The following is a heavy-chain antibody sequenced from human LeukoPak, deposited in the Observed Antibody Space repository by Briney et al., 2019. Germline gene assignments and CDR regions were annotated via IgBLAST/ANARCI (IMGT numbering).Heavy chain of an antibody. CDR2: IKQDGSEK. J-gene: IGHJ6*02. V-gene: IGHV3-7*01. D-gene: IGHD4-23*01. CDR1: GFTFSSYW. CDR3: ARVGGDYYYGMDV. Sequence: GGSLRLSCAASGFTFSSYWMSWVRQAPGKGREWVANIKQDGSEKNYVDSVKGRFTISRDNAKNSLYLQMNSLRAEDTAVYYCARVGGDYYYGMDVWGQGTTVTVSS.